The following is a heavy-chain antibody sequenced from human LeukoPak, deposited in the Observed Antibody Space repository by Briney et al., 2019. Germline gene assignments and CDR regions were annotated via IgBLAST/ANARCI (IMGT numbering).Heavy chain of an antibody. CDR3: ASVTDNAFDI. V-gene: IGHV4-61*02. CDR2: IYTSGST. Sequence: SETLSLTCTVSGGSISSGSYYWSWIRQPAGKGLEWIGRIYTSGSTNYNPSLKSRVTISVDTSKNQFSLKLSSVTAADTAVYYCASVTDNAFDIWGQGTMVTVSS. D-gene: IGHD2-21*02. J-gene: IGHJ3*02. CDR1: GGSISSGSYY.